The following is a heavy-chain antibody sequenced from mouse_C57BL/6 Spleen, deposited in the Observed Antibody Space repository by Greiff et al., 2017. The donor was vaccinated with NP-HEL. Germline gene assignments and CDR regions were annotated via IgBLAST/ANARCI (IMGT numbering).Heavy chain of an antibody. CDR2: IHPNSGST. CDR3: ARSRYGYDYFDY. J-gene: IGHJ2*01. D-gene: IGHD2-2*01. CDR1: GYTFTSYW. V-gene: IGHV1-64*01. Sequence: QVQLQQPGAELVKPGASVKLSCKASGYTFTSYWMHWVKQRPGQGLEWIGMIHPNSGSTNYNEKSKSKATLTVDKSSSTDYMQLSSLTSEDSAVYYCARSRYGYDYFDYWGQCTTLTVSS.